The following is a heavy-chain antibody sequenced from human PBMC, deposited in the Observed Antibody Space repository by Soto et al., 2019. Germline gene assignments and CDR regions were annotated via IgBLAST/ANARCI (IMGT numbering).Heavy chain of an antibody. V-gene: IGHV1-18*01. CDR1: GNTFTNFG. Sequence: ASVKVSCKASGNTFTNFGVTWVRQAPGQGLEWMGWISAYTDDPNYAQKFQGRVTMTVDTSTSTAYLDLRSLTSDDTAVYYCARVIPGAEAWFDPWGQGTLVTVSS. J-gene: IGHJ5*02. CDR2: ISAYTDDP. D-gene: IGHD2-2*01. CDR3: ARVIPGAEAWFDP.